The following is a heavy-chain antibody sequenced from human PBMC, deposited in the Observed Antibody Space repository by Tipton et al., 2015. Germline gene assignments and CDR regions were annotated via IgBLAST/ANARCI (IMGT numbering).Heavy chain of an antibody. V-gene: IGHV3-21*01. CDR2: ISSSSSYI. CDR1: GFTFSSYS. Sequence: GSLRLSCAASGFTFSSYSMNWVRQAPGKGLEWVSSISSSSSYIYYADSVKGRFTISRDNAKNSLYLQMNRLRAEDTAVYYCARGPPYYFDSSAYHYWGQGTLVIVSP. J-gene: IGHJ4*02. CDR3: ARGPPYYFDSSAYHY. D-gene: IGHD3-22*01.